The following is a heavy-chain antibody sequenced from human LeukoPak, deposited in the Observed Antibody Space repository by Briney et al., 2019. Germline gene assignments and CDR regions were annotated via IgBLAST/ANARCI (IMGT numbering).Heavy chain of an antibody. D-gene: IGHD3-10*01. CDR2: IYTSGST. CDR1: GGSISSGSYY. V-gene: IGHV4-61*02. J-gene: IGHJ4*02. Sequence: PSQTLSLTCTVSGGSISSGSYYWSWIRQPAGKGLEWIGRIYTSGSTNYNPSLKSRVTISVDTSKNQFSLKLSSVTAADTAVYYCARRHGSGRGYVDYWGQGTLVTVSS. CDR3: ARRHGSGRGYVDY.